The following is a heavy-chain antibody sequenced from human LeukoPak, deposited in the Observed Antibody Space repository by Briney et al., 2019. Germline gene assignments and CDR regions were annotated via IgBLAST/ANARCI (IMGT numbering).Heavy chain of an antibody. D-gene: IGHD2-2*01. CDR2: IYHSGST. CDR3: ARQKRIKYCSSTSCYVFDY. CDR1: GYSISSGYY. J-gene: IGHJ4*02. V-gene: IGHV4-38-2*01. Sequence: PSETLSLTCAVSGYSISSGYYWGWIRPPPGKGLEWIGSIYHSGSTYYNPSLKSRVTISVDTSKNQFSLKLSSVTAADTAVYYCARQKRIKYCSSTSCYVFDYWGQGTLVTVSS.